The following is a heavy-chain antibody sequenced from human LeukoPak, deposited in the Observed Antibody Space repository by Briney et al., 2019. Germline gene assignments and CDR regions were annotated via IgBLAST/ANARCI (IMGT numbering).Heavy chain of an antibody. V-gene: IGHV1-2*04. CDR2: INPNSGGT. CDR1: GYTFTGYY. D-gene: IGHD2-2*01. Sequence: GASVKVSCKASGYTFTGYYMHRVRQAPGQGLEWMGWINPNSGGTNYAQKFQGWVTMTRDTSISTAYMELSRLRSDDTAVYYCARDLVDGPPAAIGYYYYGMDVWGQGTTVTVSS. J-gene: IGHJ6*02. CDR3: ARDLVDGPPAAIGYYYYGMDV.